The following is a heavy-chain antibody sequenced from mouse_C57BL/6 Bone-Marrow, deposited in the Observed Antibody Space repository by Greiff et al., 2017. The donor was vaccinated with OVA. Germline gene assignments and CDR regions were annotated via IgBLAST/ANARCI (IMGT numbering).Heavy chain of an antibody. V-gene: IGHV1-59*01. CDR3: ARSGYFDY. Sequence: QVQLQQPGAELVRPGTSVKLSCKASGYTFTSYWMHWVKQRPGQGLEWIGVLDPYDSYTNYNQKFKGKATLTVDTSSSTAYMQLSSLTSEDSAVYYCARSGYFDYWGQGTTLTVSS. CDR2: LDPYDSYT. J-gene: IGHJ2*01. CDR1: GYTFTSYW. D-gene: IGHD3-1*01.